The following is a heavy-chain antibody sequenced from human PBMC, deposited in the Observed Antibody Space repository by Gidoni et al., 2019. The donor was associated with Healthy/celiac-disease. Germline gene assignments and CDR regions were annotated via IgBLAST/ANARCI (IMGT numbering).Heavy chain of an antibody. D-gene: IGHD4-17*01. J-gene: IGHJ1*01. Sequence: EVQLLESGGGLVQPGGSLRLSCAASGFTFRSYAMSWVRQAPGKGLEWVSAISGSGGSTYYADSVKGRFTISRDNSKNTLYLQMNSLRAEDTAVYYCAKVFNYGDYPEYFQHWGQGTLVTVSS. CDR2: ISGSGGST. V-gene: IGHV3-23*01. CDR1: GFTFRSYA. CDR3: AKVFNYGDYPEYFQH.